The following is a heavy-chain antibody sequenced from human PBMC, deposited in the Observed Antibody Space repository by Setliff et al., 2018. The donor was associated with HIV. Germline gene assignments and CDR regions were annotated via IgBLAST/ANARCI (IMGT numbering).Heavy chain of an antibody. J-gene: IGHJ2*01. CDR2: IYYSGST. CDR1: GGSISSYY. V-gene: IGHV4-59*08. Sequence: SETLSLTCTVSGGSISSYYWSWIRQPPGKGLEWIGYIYYSGSTNYNPSLKSRGTISVDTSKNQFSLKLSSVTAADTAVYYCARLCIAAAGTRSIPWYFDLWGRGTLVTVSS. CDR3: ARLCIAAAGTRSIPWYFDL. D-gene: IGHD6-13*01.